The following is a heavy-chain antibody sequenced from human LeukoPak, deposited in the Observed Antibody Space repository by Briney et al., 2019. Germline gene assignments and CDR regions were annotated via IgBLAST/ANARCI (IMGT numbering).Heavy chain of an antibody. D-gene: IGHD3-3*01. J-gene: IGHJ4*02. V-gene: IGHV1-69*01. CDR1: GGTFSSYA. CDR3: ARDSHYDFWRGPYRSFDY. CDR2: IIPIFGTA. Sequence: SVKVSCKASGGTFSSYAISWVRQAPGQGLEWMGGIIPIFGTANYAQKFQGRVTITADESTSTAYMELSSLRSEDTAVYYCARDSHYDFWRGPYRSFDYWGQGTLVTVSS.